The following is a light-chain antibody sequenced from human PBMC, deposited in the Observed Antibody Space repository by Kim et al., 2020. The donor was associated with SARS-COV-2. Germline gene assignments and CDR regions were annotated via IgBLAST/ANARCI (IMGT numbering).Light chain of an antibody. J-gene: IGLJ3*02. CDR1: NIGSKS. V-gene: IGLV3-21*04. CDR2: YDS. Sequence: APGKAAGSTCGGNNIGSKSVHGYQQEPGEAPVLVIYYDSDRPSGIRERFSGANSGNTATLNISRVEAGDEADYYCQVGDSSSDHRVFGGGTQLTVL. CDR3: QVGDSSSDHRV.